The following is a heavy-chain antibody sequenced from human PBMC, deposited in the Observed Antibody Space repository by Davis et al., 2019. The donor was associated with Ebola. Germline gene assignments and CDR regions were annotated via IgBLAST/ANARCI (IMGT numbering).Heavy chain of an antibody. Sequence: GESLKISCKGFGYSFTRYWIGWVRQMPGKGLEWMGIIYPGDSDTRYSPSFEGQVTMSADKSISTAYLQWSSLKASDTAIYYCVRDTGEYSGEYTSSWYDYGMDVWGQGTTVTVSS. CDR3: VRDTGEYSGEYTSSWYDYGMDV. D-gene: IGHD6-13*01. CDR2: IYPGDSDT. V-gene: IGHV5-51*01. CDR1: GYSFTRYW. J-gene: IGHJ6*02.